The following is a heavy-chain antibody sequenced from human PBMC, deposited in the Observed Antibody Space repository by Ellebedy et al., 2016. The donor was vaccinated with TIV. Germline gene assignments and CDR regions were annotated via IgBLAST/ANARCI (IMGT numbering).Heavy chain of an antibody. D-gene: IGHD3-10*01. CDR1: GFTFSTYS. Sequence: GESLKISCAVSGFTFSTYSMSWVRQAPGKGLEWVSSISSSSTYIYYADSVKGRFTISRDNAKNSLYLQMNSLRAEDTAVYFCARELNFGELGGYFDYWGQGTLVTVSS. CDR2: ISSSSTYI. V-gene: IGHV3-21*01. CDR3: ARELNFGELGGYFDY. J-gene: IGHJ4*02.